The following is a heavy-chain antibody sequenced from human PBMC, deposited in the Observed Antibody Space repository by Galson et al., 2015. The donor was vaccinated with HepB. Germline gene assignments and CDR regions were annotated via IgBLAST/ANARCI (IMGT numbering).Heavy chain of an antibody. CDR1: GGSINGGGSS. J-gene: IGHJ3*02. Sequence: TLSLTCAVSGGSINGGGSSWSWIRQPVGKGLEWIGYISHGGSTSYNPSLWSRVTISVDRSKNQFSLKLSSMPAADTAVYYCARGQVLYSGSYYDDAFDIWGQGTMVTVSS. CDR2: ISHGGST. D-gene: IGHD1-26*01. CDR3: ARGQVLYSGSYYDDAFDI. V-gene: IGHV4-30-2*01.